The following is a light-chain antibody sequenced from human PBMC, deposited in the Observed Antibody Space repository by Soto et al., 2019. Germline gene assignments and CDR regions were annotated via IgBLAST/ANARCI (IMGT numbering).Light chain of an antibody. CDR1: SSNIGTGYD. CDR2: GNN. Sequence: QSVLTQPPSVSGAPEQRGTLSCTGSSSNIGTGYDVHWYHQLSGTAPKLLIYGNNNRHSGVPDRFSGSRSGTSASLAITGLQDEDAAESYSPYYESRLSVWVFGGGTKLTVL. CDR3: PYYESRLSVWV. J-gene: IGLJ3*02. V-gene: IGLV1-40*01.